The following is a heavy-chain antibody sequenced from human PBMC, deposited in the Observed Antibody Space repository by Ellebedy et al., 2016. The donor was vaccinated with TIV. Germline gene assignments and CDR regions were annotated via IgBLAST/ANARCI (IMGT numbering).Heavy chain of an antibody. D-gene: IGHD2-21*02. V-gene: IGHV4-59*01. J-gene: IGHJ3*02. CDR1: GGSISSYY. CDR3: ARARDGYCGGDCYSGAFDI. CDR2: IYYSGST. Sequence: MPSETLSLTCTVSGGSISSYYWSWIRQPPGKGLEWIGYIYYSGSTNYNPSLKSRVTISVDTSKNQFSLKLSSVTAADTAVYYCARARDGYCGGDCYSGAFDIWGQGTMVTVSS.